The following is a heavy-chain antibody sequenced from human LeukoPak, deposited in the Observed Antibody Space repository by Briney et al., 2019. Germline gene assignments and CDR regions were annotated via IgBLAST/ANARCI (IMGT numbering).Heavy chain of an antibody. V-gene: IGHV4-34*01. Sequence: PSETLSLTCTVSGGSISSYYWSWIRQPPGKGLEWIGEINHSGSTNYNPSLKSRVAISVDTSKSQFSLKLSSVTAADTAVYYCFSVFFPDYFDYWGQGTLVTVSS. J-gene: IGHJ4*02. CDR2: INHSGST. CDR3: FSVFFPDYFDY. CDR1: GGSISSYY. D-gene: IGHD2/OR15-2a*01.